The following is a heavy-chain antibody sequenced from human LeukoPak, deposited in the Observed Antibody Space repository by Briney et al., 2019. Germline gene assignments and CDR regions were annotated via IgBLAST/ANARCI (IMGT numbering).Heavy chain of an antibody. J-gene: IGHJ6*02. CDR2: MNPNNGNT. V-gene: IGHV1-8*01. CDR3: ARGGDSSGWLSYYYYYGMDV. D-gene: IGHD6-19*01. CDR1: GYTFTSYD. Sequence: ASVKVSCKASGYTFTSYDINWVRQATGQGLEWMGWMNPNNGNTGYAQKFQGRVTMTRNTSISTAYMELSSLRSEDTAVYYCARGGDSSGWLSYYYYYGMDVWGQGTTVTVSS.